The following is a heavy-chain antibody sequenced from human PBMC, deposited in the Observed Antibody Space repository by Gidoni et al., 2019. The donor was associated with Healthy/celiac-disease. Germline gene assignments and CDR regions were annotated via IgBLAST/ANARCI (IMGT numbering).Heavy chain of an antibody. D-gene: IGHD3-22*01. V-gene: IGHV3-30*18. CDR2: ISYDGSNK. Sequence: QVQLVESGGGVVQPGRSLRLSCAASGFTFSSYGMHWVRQAPGKGLEWVAVISYDGSNKYYADSVKGRFTISRDNSKNTLYLQMNSLRAEDTAVYYCAKGGRSSGYSLDAFDIWGQGTMVTVSS. CDR1: GFTFSSYG. J-gene: IGHJ3*02. CDR3: AKGGRSSGYSLDAFDI.